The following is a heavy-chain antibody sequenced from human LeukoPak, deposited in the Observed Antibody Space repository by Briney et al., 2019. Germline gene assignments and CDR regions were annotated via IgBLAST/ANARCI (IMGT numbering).Heavy chain of an antibody. CDR2: IYHSGST. Sequence: SETLSLTCTVSGYSISSGYDWGWIRQPPGKGLEWIGSIYHSGSTYYNPSLKSRVTISVDTSKNQFSLKLSSVTAADTAVYYCGRGITMIVVVITSNWFDPWGQGTLVTVSS. V-gene: IGHV4-38-2*02. J-gene: IGHJ5*02. CDR3: GRGITMIVVVITSNWFDP. D-gene: IGHD3-22*01. CDR1: GYSISSGYD.